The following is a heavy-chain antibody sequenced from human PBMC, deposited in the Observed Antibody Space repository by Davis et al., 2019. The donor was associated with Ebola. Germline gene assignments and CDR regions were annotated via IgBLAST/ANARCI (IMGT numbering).Heavy chain of an antibody. J-gene: IGHJ5*02. CDR2: ISSSSSYI. CDR1: GFTFSSYS. Sequence: GESPKISCAASGFTFSSYSMNWVRQAPGKGLEWVSSISSSSSYIYYADSVKGRFTISRDNAKNSLYLQMNSLRAEDTAVYYCARAGYFGVVIPWGQGTLVTVSS. CDR3: ARAGYFGVVIP. D-gene: IGHD3-3*01. V-gene: IGHV3-21*01.